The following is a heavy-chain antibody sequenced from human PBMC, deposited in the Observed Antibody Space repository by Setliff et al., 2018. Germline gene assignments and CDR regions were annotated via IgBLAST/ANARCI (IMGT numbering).Heavy chain of an antibody. V-gene: IGHV3-23*01. CDR3: ARADSGYVQALVY. CDR1: GFTFSNYA. J-gene: IGHJ4*02. CDR2: ISGNGGST. Sequence: GGSLRLSCAASGFTFSNYAMTWVRQAPGKGLEWVSGISGNGGSTYYADSVKGRFTISRDNSKNTVYLQMNSLRAEDTAVYYCARADSGYVQALVYWGQGTLVTVSS. D-gene: IGHD5-12*01.